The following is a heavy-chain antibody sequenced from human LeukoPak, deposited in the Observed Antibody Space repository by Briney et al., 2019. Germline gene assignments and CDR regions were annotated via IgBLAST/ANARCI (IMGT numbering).Heavy chain of an antibody. Sequence: GASVKVSCKVSGYTLTELSMHWVRQAPGKGLEWMGGFDPEDGETIYAQKFQGRVTMTEDTSTDTAYMELSSLGSEDTAVYYCATGGSRYQLLNWFDPWGQGTLVTVSS. CDR2: FDPEDGET. CDR3: ATGGSRYQLLNWFDP. CDR1: GYTLTELS. D-gene: IGHD2-2*01. J-gene: IGHJ5*02. V-gene: IGHV1-24*01.